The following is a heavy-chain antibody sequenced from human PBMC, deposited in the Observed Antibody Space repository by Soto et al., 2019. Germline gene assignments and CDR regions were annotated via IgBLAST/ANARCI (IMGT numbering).Heavy chain of an antibody. CDR2: ISARGGSS. V-gene: IGHV3-23*01. CDR1: GFSFSSYA. J-gene: IGHJ4*02. D-gene: IGHD5-12*01. CDR3: AKASIEYSASVDD. Sequence: EVQLLESGGDLVQPGGSLRLACAASGFSFSSYAMVWVRQAPGKGLEWVSVISARGGSSYFADSVKGRFTISRDNSKNVLSLEMNSLRAEDTGTYFCAKASIEYSASVDDWGQGTLVLVSS.